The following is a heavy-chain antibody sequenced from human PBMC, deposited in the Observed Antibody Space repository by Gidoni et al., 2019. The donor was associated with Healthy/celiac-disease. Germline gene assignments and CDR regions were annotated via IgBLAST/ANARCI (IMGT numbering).Heavy chain of an antibody. CDR2: ISSSSSYT. V-gene: IGHV3-11*06. D-gene: IGHD3-22*01. CDR1: GFTFSDYY. J-gene: IGHJ4*02. Sequence: QVQLVESGGGLVKPGGYLRLSCAASGFTFSDYYMSWIRQAPGKGLEWVSYISSSSSYTNYADSVKGRFTISRDNAKNSLYLQMNSLRAEDTAVYYCARDSYYDSSGSPFDYWGQGTLVTVSS. CDR3: ARDSYYDSSGSPFDY.